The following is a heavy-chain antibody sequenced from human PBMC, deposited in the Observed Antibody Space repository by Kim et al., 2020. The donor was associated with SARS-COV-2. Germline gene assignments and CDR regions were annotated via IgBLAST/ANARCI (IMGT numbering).Heavy chain of an antibody. Sequence: ASVKVSGKASGYTFTTYSIHWVRQAPGQGIEWMGWLNTNTGNPTYALGFTGRFVFSLATSVSTAYLQIRSLKAEDTAVYYCARDNNNSGYSRFTQRVGFDPWGQGTRVTASS. D-gene: IGHD5-12*01. V-gene: IGHV7-4-1*02. J-gene: IGHJ5*02. CDR2: LNTNTGNP. CDR1: GYTFTTYS. CDR3: ARDNNNSGYSRFTQRVGFDP.